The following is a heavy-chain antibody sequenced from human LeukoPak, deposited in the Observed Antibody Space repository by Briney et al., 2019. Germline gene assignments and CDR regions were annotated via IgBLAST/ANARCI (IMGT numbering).Heavy chain of an antibody. D-gene: IGHD3-3*01. CDR2: INPNSGGT. CDR3: ARGTYYDFWSGYRTDNWFDP. CDR1: GYTFTGYY. V-gene: IGHV1-2*06. J-gene: IGHJ5*02. Sequence: ASVKVSCKASGYTFTGYYMHWVRQAPGQGLEWMGRINPNSGGTNYAQKFQGRVTMTRDTSISTAYMELSRLRSDDTAVYYCARGTYYDFWSGYRTDNWFDPWGQGTLVTVSS.